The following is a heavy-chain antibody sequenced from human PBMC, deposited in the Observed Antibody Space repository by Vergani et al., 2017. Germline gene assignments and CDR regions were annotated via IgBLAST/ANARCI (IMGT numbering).Heavy chain of an antibody. J-gene: IGHJ4*02. CDR3: ARAESTEVGGELGY. V-gene: IGHV4-59*01. Sequence: QVQLQESGPGLVKPSETLSLTCTVSGGSISSYYWSWIRQPPGKGLEWIGYIYYSGSTNYNPSPKSRVTISVDTSKNQFSLKLSSVTAADPAVYYCARAESTEVGGELGYWGQGTLVTVSS. CDR1: GGSISSYY. CDR2: IYYSGST. D-gene: IGHD4-23*01.